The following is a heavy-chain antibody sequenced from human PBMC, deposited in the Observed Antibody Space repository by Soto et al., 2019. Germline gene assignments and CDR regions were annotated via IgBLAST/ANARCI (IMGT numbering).Heavy chain of an antibody. CDR3: ARGPLDSSGPWYWYFDL. J-gene: IGHJ2*01. CDR1: GGTFSSYT. D-gene: IGHD3-22*01. CDR2: IIPILGIV. Sequence: QVQLVQSGAEVKKPGSSVKVAWKASGGTFSSYTISWVQQAPGQGLEWMGRIIPILGIVNYAQKFQGRVTITADKSTSTAYMELSSLRSEDTAVYYCARGPLDSSGPWYWYFDLWGCGTLVTVSS. V-gene: IGHV1-69*02.